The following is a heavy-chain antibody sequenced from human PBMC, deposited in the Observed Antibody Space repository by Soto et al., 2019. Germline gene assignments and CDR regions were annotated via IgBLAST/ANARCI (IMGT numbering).Heavy chain of an antibody. CDR3: ATWHEREHAFDV. CDR2: LYDVDGS. J-gene: IGHJ3*01. Sequence: DVPLVESGGGLIQPGESLRLSCAAFGLTISDKKYVAWVRQAPGKGLEWVSALYDVDGSFYADSVTGRFTTSSDSSKTTVYLQMNDLRPDDTAVYYCATWHEREHAFDVWGQGTTVTISS. V-gene: IGHV3-53*01. CDR1: GLTISDKKY. D-gene: IGHD1-1*01.